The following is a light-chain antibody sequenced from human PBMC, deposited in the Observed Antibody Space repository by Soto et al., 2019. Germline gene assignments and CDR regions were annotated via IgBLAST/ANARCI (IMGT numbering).Light chain of an antibody. V-gene: IGKV3-11*01. J-gene: IGKJ2*01. CDR3: QQRSNWPAYT. CDR1: QSVSSY. Sequence: EIVLTQSPAPLSLSPGERATLSCSASQSVSSYLAWYQQKPGQAPRLLLYDASNSATGIPARFSGSGCGTDFTLTISSLEPEDFAGYYCQQRSNWPAYTFGQGTKLEI. CDR2: DAS.